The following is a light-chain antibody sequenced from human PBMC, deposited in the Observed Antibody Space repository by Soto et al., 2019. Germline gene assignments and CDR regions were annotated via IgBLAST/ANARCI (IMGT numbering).Light chain of an antibody. J-gene: IGLJ1*01. CDR3: SSYKCTSTPYV. CDR2: DVT. CDR1: SSDIGSYNY. Sequence: QSVLTQPASVSGSPGQSITISCTGTSSDIGSYNYVSWYQQHPGKAPKLIIYDVTNRPAGISSRFSASKSGDTASLTISVLQADDEADYFCSSYKCTSTPYVFGTGTKLTVL. V-gene: IGLV2-14*03.